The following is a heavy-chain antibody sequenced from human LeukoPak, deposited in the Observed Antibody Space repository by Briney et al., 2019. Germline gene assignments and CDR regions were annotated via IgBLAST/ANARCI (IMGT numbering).Heavy chain of an antibody. CDR3: ARAKEGLLIDY. Sequence: SGTLSLTCGVSGGSISNTNWWSWVRQPPGQGLEWIGEISLSGLTNYNPSLKSRVTVSLDTSKNQFSLKLSSVTAADTAVYYCARAKEGLLIDYWGQGTLVTVSS. D-gene: IGHD2/OR15-2a*01. CDR1: GGSISNTNW. J-gene: IGHJ4*02. CDR2: ISLSGLT. V-gene: IGHV4-4*02.